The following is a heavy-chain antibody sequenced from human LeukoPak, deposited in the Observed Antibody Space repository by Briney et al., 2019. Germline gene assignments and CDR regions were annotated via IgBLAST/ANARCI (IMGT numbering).Heavy chain of an antibody. Sequence: SETLSLTCAVYGGSFSGYYWSWIRQPPGKGLEWIGEINHSGSTNYNPSLKSRATISVDTSKNQFSLKLSSVTAADTAVYYCARGHYDSSGYYYDYWGQGTLVTVSS. CDR1: GGSFSGYY. V-gene: IGHV4-34*01. J-gene: IGHJ4*02. CDR3: ARGHYDSSGYYYDY. CDR2: INHSGST. D-gene: IGHD3-22*01.